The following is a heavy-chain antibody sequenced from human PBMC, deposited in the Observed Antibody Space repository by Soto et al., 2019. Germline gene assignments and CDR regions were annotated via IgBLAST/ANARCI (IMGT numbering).Heavy chain of an antibody. CDR3: AGGGINYVDYRSMDV. V-gene: IGHV3-21*01. CDR1: GFTFSSYN. D-gene: IGHD3-16*01. CDR2: LSSSSTYI. J-gene: IGHJ6*03. Sequence: EVQLVESGGGLVKPGGSLRLSCAASGFTFSSYNMNWVRQAPGKGLEWVSSLSSSSTYIYYADSVKGRFTISRDNAKNSLYLQMNILRAEDTAVYYCAGGGINYVDYRSMDVWGKGTTVTVSS.